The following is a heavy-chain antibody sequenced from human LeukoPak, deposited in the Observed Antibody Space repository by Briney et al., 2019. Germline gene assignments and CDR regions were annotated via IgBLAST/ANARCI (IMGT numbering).Heavy chain of an antibody. CDR1: GGSISSYY. D-gene: IGHD3-3*01. J-gene: IGHJ4*02. Sequence: SETLSLTCTVSGGSISSYYWGWIRQPPGKGLEWIGYIYYSGSTNYNPSLKSRVTISVDTSKNQFSLKLSSVTAADTAVYYCASGGTIFGVVSHYFDYWGQGTLVTVSS. CDR3: ASGGTIFGVVSHYFDY. V-gene: IGHV4-59*01. CDR2: IYYSGST.